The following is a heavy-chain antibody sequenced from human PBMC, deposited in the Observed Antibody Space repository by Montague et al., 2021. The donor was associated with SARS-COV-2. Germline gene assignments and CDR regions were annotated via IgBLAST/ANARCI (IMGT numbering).Heavy chain of an antibody. CDR1: GFTFSSYA. D-gene: IGHD1-26*01. V-gene: IGHV3-30*04. J-gene: IGHJ3*02. CDR2: ISYDGSNK. Sequence: SLRLSCAASGFTFSSYAMHWVRQAPGKGLEWVAAISYDGSNKYYADSVKGRFTISRDNSKNTLYLQMNSLRAEDTAVYYCARAYSGSYNDAFDIWGQGTMVTVSS. CDR3: ARAYSGSYNDAFDI.